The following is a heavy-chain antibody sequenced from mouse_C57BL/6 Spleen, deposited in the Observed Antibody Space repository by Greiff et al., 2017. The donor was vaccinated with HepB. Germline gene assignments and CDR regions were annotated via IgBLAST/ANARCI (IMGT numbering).Heavy chain of an antibody. CDR3: TTRYDGNFPMDY. D-gene: IGHD2-3*01. J-gene: IGHJ4*01. Sequence: EVQLVESGAELVRPGASVKLSCTASGFNIKDDYMHWVKQRPEQGLEWIGWIDPENGDTEYASKFQGKATITADTSSNTAYLQLSSLTSEDTAVYYCTTRYDGNFPMDYWGQGTSVTVSS. CDR1: GFNIKDDY. CDR2: IDPENGDT. V-gene: IGHV14-4*01.